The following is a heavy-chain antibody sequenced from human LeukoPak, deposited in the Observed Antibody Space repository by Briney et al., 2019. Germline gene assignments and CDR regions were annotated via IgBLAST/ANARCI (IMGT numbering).Heavy chain of an antibody. V-gene: IGHV3-23*01. Sequence: PGGSLRLSCAASGFTFSSYAMSWVRQAPGKGLEWVSTITDSGINTYYEDSVKGRFTISRDNSKNTLDLQMNSLRAEDTAVYYCAKVVGIAAAGTVPYFAYWGQGTLVTVSS. CDR3: AKVVGIAAAGTVPYFAY. D-gene: IGHD6-13*01. CDR1: GFTFSSYA. J-gene: IGHJ4*02. CDR2: ITDSGINT.